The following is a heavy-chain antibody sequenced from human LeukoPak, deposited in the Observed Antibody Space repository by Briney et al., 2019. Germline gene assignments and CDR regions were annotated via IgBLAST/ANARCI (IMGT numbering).Heavy chain of an antibody. D-gene: IGHD2-15*01. V-gene: IGHV1-2*02. CDR1: GYTFTVYQ. CDR2: INPNTGGT. J-gene: IGHJ6*02. Sequence: ASVNESCKASGYTFTVYQMHWVRLAPGQGLEWMGWINPNTGGTNYALKFQGRVTMTRDTSTSTAFMELIRLRSDDTAVYYCARGGPYCAGGSCLDYFYYGLDAWGQGNTITVSS. CDR3: ARGGPYCAGGSCLDYFYYGLDA.